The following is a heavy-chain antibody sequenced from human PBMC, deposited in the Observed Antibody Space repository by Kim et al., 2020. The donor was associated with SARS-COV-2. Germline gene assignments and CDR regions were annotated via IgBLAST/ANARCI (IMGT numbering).Heavy chain of an antibody. J-gene: IGHJ4*02. CDR2: ISWDGTRT. Sequence: GGSLRLSCVASGFTFSTSPMGWVRQAPGKGLEWVSRISWDGTRTYYADSVKGRVTMSSDKSKNMVYLHLNRLRVEDTAVYYCAKGGINSGFDYWGQGTQV. V-gene: IGHV3-23*01. CDR1: GFTFSTSP. CDR3: AKGGINSGFDY. D-gene: IGHD1-26*01.